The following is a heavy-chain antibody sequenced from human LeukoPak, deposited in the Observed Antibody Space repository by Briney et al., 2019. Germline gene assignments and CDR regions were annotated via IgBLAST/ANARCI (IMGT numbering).Heavy chain of an antibody. CDR1: GFTFNNYA. V-gene: IGHV3-23*01. D-gene: IGHD2-15*01. Sequence: GGSLRLSCAASGFTFNNYAMAWVRQAPGKGLEWVSGISGSGDSTFYSVKGRFTISRDNSKNTLFLQMNRLRAEDTAIYYCAKAGEYCPDGSCYSENYYFDYWGQGTLVTVSS. CDR3: AKAGEYCPDGSCYSENYYFDY. CDR2: ISGSGDST. J-gene: IGHJ4*02.